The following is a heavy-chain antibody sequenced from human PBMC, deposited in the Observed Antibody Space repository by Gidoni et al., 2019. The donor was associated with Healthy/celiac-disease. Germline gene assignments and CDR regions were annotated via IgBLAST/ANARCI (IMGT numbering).Heavy chain of an antibody. CDR2: ISWNSGSI. J-gene: IGHJ4*02. Sequence: EVQLVESGGGLVQPGRSLRLSCAASGFTFDDYAMHWVRQAPGKGLEWVSGISWNSGSIGYADSVKGRFTISRDNAKNSLYLQMNSLRAEDTALYYCAKSRSSWEGDLDYWGQGTLVTVSS. CDR3: AKSRSSWEGDLDY. D-gene: IGHD6-13*01. CDR1: GFTFDDYA. V-gene: IGHV3-9*01.